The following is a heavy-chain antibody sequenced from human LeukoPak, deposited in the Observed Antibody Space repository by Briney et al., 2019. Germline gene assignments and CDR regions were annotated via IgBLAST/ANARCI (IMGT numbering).Heavy chain of an antibody. J-gene: IGHJ6*04. CDR3: ARAQAGYSSSWDV. CDR1: GFTFSDYY. Sequence: GGSLRLSCAASGFTFSDYYMSWIRQAPGKGLEWVSYISSSSSTIYYADSVKGRFTISRDNAKNSLYLQMNSLRAEDTAVYYCARAQAGYSSSWDVWGKGTTVTVSS. V-gene: IGHV3-11*04. D-gene: IGHD6-13*01. CDR2: ISSSSSTI.